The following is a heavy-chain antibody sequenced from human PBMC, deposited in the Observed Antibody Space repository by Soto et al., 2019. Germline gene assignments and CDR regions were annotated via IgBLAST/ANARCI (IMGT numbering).Heavy chain of an antibody. CDR1: GFTFSNAW. Sequence: LRLSCAASGFTFSNAWMSWVRQAPGKGLEWVGRIKSKTDGGTTDYAAPVKGRFTISRDDSKNTLYLQMNSLKTEDTAVYYCTTEYSGYPYYYGMDVWGQGTTVTVSS. CDR3: TTEYSGYPYYYGMDV. V-gene: IGHV3-15*01. J-gene: IGHJ6*02. CDR2: IKSKTDGGTT. D-gene: IGHD5-12*01.